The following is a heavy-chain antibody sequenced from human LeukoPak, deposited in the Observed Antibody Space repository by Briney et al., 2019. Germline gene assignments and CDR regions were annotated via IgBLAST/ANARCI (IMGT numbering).Heavy chain of an antibody. V-gene: IGHV1-18*01. D-gene: IGHD3-22*01. CDR1: GYTFTSYG. CDR2: ISAYNGNT. J-gene: IGHJ4*02. Sequence: ASVKVSCKASGYTFTSYGISWVRQAPGQGLEWMGWISAYNGNTNYAQKLQGRVTMTTDASTSTAYMELRSLRSDDTAVYYCARDQFRPYDSSGADCWGQGTLVTVSS. CDR3: ARDQFRPYDSSGADC.